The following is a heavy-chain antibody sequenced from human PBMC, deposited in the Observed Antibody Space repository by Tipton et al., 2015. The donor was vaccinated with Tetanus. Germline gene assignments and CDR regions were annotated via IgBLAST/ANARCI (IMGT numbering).Heavy chain of an antibody. J-gene: IGHJ3*02. V-gene: IGHV3-30*18. CDR2: ISYDGSNK. D-gene: IGHD4-17*01. Sequence: SLRLSCAASGFTFSSYGMHWVRQAPGKGLEWVAVISYDGSNKYYADSVKGRFTISRDNSKNTLYLQMNSLRAEDTAVYYCAKEGPLYGDYVVDAFDIWGQGTMVTVSS. CDR1: GFTFSSYG. CDR3: AKEGPLYGDYVVDAFDI.